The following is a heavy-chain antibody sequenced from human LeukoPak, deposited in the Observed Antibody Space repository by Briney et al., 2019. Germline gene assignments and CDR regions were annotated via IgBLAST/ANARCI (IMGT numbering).Heavy chain of an antibody. CDR2: IYPGDSDT. CDR1: GYSFTGYW. J-gene: IGHJ3*02. V-gene: IGHV5-51*01. D-gene: IGHD3-10*01. CDR3: ASRFTYEEGSGAFDI. Sequence: RGESLKISCKGSGYSFTGYWIGWVRQMPGKGLEWMGIIYPGDSDTRYSPSFQGQVTISADKSISTAYLQWSSLKASDTAMYYCASRFTYEEGSGAFDIWGQGTMVTVSS.